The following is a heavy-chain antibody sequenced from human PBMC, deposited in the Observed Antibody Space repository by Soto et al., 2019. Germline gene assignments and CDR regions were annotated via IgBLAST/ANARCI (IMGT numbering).Heavy chain of an antibody. CDR2: INPNSGGT. J-gene: IGHJ4*02. V-gene: IGHV1-2*02. CDR3: AREPVTGTPYGFDY. D-gene: IGHD1-7*01. CDR1: GYTFTGYY. Sequence: GASVKVSCKASGYTFTGYYMHWVRQAPGQGLEWMGWINPNSGGTNYAQKFQGRVTMTRDTSISTAYMELSRLRSDDTAVYYCAREPVTGTPYGFDYWGQGTLVTVSS.